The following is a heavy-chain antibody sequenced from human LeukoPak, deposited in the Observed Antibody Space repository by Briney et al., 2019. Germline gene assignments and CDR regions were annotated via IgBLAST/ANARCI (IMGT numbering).Heavy chain of an antibody. Sequence: PSETLSLTCTVSRGSISIGGYYGSWVRQHPEKGLEWLGYISNRGSTYYNPSLQRRVTMSGDTSKTQLSLKLTSVPAADTALYYCARGPDSYAPGDYWGQGPRVPVSS. V-gene: IGHV4-31*03. CDR3: ARGPDSYAPGDY. J-gene: IGHJ4*02. D-gene: IGHD1-14*01. CDR1: RGSISIGGYY. CDR2: ISNRGST.